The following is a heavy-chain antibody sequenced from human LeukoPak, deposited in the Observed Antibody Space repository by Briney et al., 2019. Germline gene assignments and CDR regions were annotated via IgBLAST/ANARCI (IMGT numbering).Heavy chain of an antibody. V-gene: IGHV4-31*03. J-gene: IGHJ4*02. CDR3: ARDRAARHLDY. Sequence: PQTLSLTCTVSGGSISSGDYYWSWIRQRPGKGLEWIGYIYYSGGTYYNPSLKSRVTISVDTSKNQFSLKLSSVTAADTAVYYCARDRAARHLDYWGQGTLVTVSS. CDR1: GGSISSGDYY. CDR2: IYYSGGT. D-gene: IGHD6-6*01.